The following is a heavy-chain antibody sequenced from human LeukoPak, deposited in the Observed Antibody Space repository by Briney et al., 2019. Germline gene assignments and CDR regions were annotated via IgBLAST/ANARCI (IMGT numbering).Heavy chain of an antibody. CDR3: ARGLYYYDSSGYYGDTFDI. Sequence: AGGFLRLSCAASGFTFSSYDMHWVRQATGKGLEWVSGIGTTGDTYYPGSVKGRFTISRENAKNSLYLQMNSLRAGDTAVYYCARGLYYYDSSGYYGDTFDIWGQGTMVTVSS. CDR2: IGTTGDT. V-gene: IGHV3-13*04. J-gene: IGHJ3*02. CDR1: GFTFSSYD. D-gene: IGHD3-22*01.